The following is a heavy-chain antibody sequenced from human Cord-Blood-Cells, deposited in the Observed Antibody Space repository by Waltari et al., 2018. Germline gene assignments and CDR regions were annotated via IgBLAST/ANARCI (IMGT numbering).Heavy chain of an antibody. D-gene: IGHD3-10*01. J-gene: IGHJ4*02. V-gene: IGHV3-48*02. CDR2: ISSRSSTI. CDR3: ARSLSRGGY. Sequence: EVQLVESGGGLVQPGGSLRLSCAASGFTFSSYSMNWVRQAPGKGLEWVSYISSRSSTIYYADSLKGRFTISRDNAKNSLDLQMNSLRDEDTAVYYCARSLSRGGYWGQGTLVTVSS. CDR1: GFTFSSYS.